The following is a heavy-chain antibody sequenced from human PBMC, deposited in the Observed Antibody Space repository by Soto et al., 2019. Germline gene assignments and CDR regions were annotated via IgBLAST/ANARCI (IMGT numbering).Heavy chain of an antibody. J-gene: IGHJ4*02. CDR3: ARLLGRAMVNYEWEDY. CDR2: IYYSGST. Sequence: TLSLTCTVSGGSISSGGYYWSWIRQHPGKGLEWIGYIYYSGSTYYNPSLKSRVTISVDTSKNQFSLKLSSVTAADTAVYYCARLLGRAMVNYEWEDYWGQGTLVTVSS. V-gene: IGHV4-31*03. CDR1: GGSISSGGYY. D-gene: IGHD5-18*01.